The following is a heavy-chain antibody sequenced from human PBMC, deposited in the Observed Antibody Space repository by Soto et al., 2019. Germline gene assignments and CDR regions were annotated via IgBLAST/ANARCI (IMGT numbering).Heavy chain of an antibody. Sequence: VKVSCKASGYTFTSYYMHWVRQAPGQGLEWMGIINPSGGSTSYAQKFQGRVTMTRDTSTSTVYMELSSLRSEDTAVYYCAREWYSSGSDYYYYGMDVWGQGTTVTVSS. CDR1: GYTFTSYY. V-gene: IGHV1-46*01. J-gene: IGHJ6*02. CDR3: AREWYSSGSDYYYYGMDV. D-gene: IGHD6-25*01. CDR2: INPSGGST.